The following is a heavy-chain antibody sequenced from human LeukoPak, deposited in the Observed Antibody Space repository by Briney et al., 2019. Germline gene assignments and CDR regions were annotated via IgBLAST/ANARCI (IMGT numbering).Heavy chain of an antibody. D-gene: IGHD6-19*01. J-gene: IGHJ3*02. CDR3: ARTVSSAGWSDDAFDI. V-gene: IGHV1-18*01. Sequence: ASVKVSCKASGYTFTSYGISWVRQAPGQGLEWMGWISAYNGNTNYAQKLQGRVTMTTDTSTSTAYMELRSLRSDDTAVYYCARTVSSAGWSDDAFDIWGQGTMVTVSS. CDR2: ISAYNGNT. CDR1: GYTFTSYG.